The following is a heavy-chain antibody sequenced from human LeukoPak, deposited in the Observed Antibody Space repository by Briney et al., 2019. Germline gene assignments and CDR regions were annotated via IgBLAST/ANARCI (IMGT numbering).Heavy chain of an antibody. J-gene: IGHJ4*02. V-gene: IGHV1-24*01. CDR1: GYTLTELS. CDR3: ATTRDHYDSSGLNY. CDR2: FDPEDGET. Sequence: GASVKVSCKVSGYTLTELSMHWVRQAPGKGLEWMGGFDPEDGETIYAQKFQGRVTMTEDTSTDTAYMELSSLRSEDTAVYYCATTRDHYDSSGLNYWGQGTLVTVSS. D-gene: IGHD3-22*01.